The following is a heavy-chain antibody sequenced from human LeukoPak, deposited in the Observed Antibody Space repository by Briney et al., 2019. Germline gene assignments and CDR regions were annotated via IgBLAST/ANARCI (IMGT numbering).Heavy chain of an antibody. J-gene: IGHJ3*02. Sequence: ASVKVSCKASGGTFSSYAISWVRQAPGQGLEWMGGIIPIFGTANYAQKFQGRVTITADESTSTAYIELSSLRSEDTAVYYCARHVSYSSSWYDAFDIWGQGTMVTVSS. V-gene: IGHV1-69*13. D-gene: IGHD6-13*01. CDR1: GGTFSSYA. CDR3: ARHVSYSSSWYDAFDI. CDR2: IIPIFGTA.